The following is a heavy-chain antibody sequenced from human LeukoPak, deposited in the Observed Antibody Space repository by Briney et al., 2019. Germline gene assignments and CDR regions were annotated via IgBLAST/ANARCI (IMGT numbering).Heavy chain of an antibody. D-gene: IGHD6-13*01. Sequence: ASVKVSCKASGYTFTDYYMHWVRQAPGQGLEWMGWISAYNGNTNYAQKLQGRVTMTTDTSTSTAYMELRSLRSDDTAVYYCARDRGEYVAAALKFDPWGQGTLVTVSS. CDR3: ARDRGEYVAAALKFDP. V-gene: IGHV1-18*04. CDR2: ISAYNGNT. J-gene: IGHJ5*02. CDR1: GYTFTDYY.